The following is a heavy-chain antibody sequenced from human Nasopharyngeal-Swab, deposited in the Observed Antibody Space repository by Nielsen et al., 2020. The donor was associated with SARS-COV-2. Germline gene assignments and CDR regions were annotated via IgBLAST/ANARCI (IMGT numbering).Heavy chain of an antibody. CDR3: ARGRGY. J-gene: IGHJ4*02. CDR1: GGSFSGYY. V-gene: IGHV4-34*01. Sequence: SETLSLTCAVYGGSFSGYYWSWIRQPPGKGLEWIGEINHSGSTNYNPSLKSRVTISVDTSKNQFSLKLSAVTAADTAVYYCARGRGYWGQGTLVTVSS. CDR2: INHSGST.